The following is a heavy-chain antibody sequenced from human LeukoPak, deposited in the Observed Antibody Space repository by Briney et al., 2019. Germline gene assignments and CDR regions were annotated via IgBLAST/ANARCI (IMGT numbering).Heavy chain of an antibody. CDR2: INHSGST. D-gene: IGHD6-19*01. Sequence: SETLSLTCAVYGGSFSGYYWSWIRQPPGKGLEWIGEINHSGSTNYNPSLKSRVTISVDTSKNQFSLKLSSVTAADTAVYYCASPIIAVAGPGTYYGMDVWGQGTTVTVSS. V-gene: IGHV4-34*01. CDR3: ASPIIAVAGPGTYYGMDV. J-gene: IGHJ6*02. CDR1: GGSFSGYY.